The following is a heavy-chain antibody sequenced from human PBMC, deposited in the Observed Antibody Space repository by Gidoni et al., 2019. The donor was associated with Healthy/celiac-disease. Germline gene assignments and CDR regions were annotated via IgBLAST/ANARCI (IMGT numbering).Heavy chain of an antibody. CDR3: AKSSQYAGDGYNIGY. V-gene: IGHV3-30*18. D-gene: IGHD5-12*01. J-gene: IGHJ4*02. Sequence: QVQLLDTGGGAAEPGRSLRLSCAASGSTSSSYGMHWVRQAPGKGLECVSVISYNGSNKYYADYEKGRFTISRDNSKNTLYLQMSSLRAEDTAVYYCAKSSQYAGDGYNIGYWGQGTLVTVSA. CDR2: ISYNGSNK. CDR1: GSTSSSYG.